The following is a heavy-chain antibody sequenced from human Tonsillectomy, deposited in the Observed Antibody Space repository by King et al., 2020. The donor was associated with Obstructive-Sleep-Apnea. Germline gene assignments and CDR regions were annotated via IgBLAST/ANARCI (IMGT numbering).Heavy chain of an antibody. J-gene: IGHJ4*02. D-gene: IGHD2-15*01. CDR3: VRGSAFWVGVDY. Sequence: DVQLVESGGGLVRPGGSLRLSCAVSGFTFSTYWMHWVRQVPGEGLVWGSRIDTDGSTINYADSVMGRFTISRDNAKNTLYLQMNSLRAEDTAVYYCVRGSAFWVGVDYWGQGTLVTVSS. CDR1: GFTFSTYW. V-gene: IGHV3-74*01. CDR2: IDTDGSTI.